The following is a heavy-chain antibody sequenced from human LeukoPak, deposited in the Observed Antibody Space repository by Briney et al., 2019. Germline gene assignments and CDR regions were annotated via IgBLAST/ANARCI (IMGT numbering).Heavy chain of an antibody. J-gene: IGHJ4*01. CDR2: INPSGDST. CDR3: ASLLYCGADCYSGRYFFDY. CDR1: GYTXTSYD. Sequence: ASVKVSCKASGYTXTSYDMHWVRQAPGQGLEWMGIINPSGDSTSYAQKFQGRVTMTRNTSTSTVYMELSSLRSEDTAVYYCASLLYCGADCYSGRYFFDYWGQGTLVTVSS. D-gene: IGHD2-21*02. V-gene: IGHV1-46*01.